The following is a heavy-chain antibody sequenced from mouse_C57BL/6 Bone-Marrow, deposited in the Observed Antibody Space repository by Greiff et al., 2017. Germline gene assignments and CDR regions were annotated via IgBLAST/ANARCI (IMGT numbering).Heavy chain of an antibody. J-gene: IGHJ2*01. Sequence: QVQLQQPGAELVRPGTSVKLSCKASGYTFTSYWMHWVKQRPGQGLEWIGVIDPSDSYTNYNQKFKGKATLTVDTSSSTAYMQLSSLTSEDSAVYYCAPLYYDNILDYWGQGTTLTVSS. V-gene: IGHV1-59*01. CDR3: APLYYDNILDY. CDR1: GYTFTSYW. CDR2: IDPSDSYT. D-gene: IGHD2-1*01.